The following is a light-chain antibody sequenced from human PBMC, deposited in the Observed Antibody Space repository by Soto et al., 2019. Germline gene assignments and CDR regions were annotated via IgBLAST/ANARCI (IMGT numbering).Light chain of an antibody. J-gene: IGKJ4*01. Sequence: IQLTQSPSSLSASVGDRVTITCRASQGISSYLAWYQQKPGKAPKLLIYAASTLQSGVPSRFSGSGXGTXXXXXXXXXXPEDFATYYCQQLNSYPLVTFGGGTKVEIK. CDR3: QQLNSYPLVT. CDR1: QGISSY. CDR2: AAS. V-gene: IGKV1-9*01.